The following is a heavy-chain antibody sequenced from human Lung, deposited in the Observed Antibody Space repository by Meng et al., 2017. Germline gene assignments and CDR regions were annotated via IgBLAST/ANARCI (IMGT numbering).Heavy chain of an antibody. CDR2: IYHSGRT. D-gene: IGHD3-3*01. CDR3: VRGGQDQAYYDFWSGPFDP. V-gene: IGHV4-4*02. J-gene: IGHJ5*02. Sequence: QVQFKEPGPGLVKPSGTRSLTGAVFGGSISSRNWWSWVRQSPGKGLEWIGEIYHSGRTNYNPSLESRVTISLDKSQNHFSLKVKSVTAADTAVYYCVRGGQDQAYYDFWSGPFDPWGQGTLVTVSS. CDR1: GGSISSRNW.